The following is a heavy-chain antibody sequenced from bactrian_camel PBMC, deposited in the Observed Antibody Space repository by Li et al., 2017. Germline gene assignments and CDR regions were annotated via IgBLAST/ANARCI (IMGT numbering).Heavy chain of an antibody. V-gene: IGHV3S1*01. D-gene: IGHD7*01. CDR2: IDTAGDA. Sequence: QLVESGGDSVEAGGSLSLSCVGSGPSGDTWSSDCMGWYRRGSGDRRRGIAAIDTAGDAVYGDSVQGRFTISRDNAKNSMYLQMNNMKSEDTALYYCATGSGAANDHEGQGTQVTVS. CDR1: GPSGDTWSSDC. J-gene: IGHJ4*01.